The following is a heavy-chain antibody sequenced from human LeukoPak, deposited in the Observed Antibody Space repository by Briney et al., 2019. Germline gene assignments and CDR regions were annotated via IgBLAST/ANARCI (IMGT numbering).Heavy chain of an antibody. CDR1: GFTFSSYA. V-gene: IGHV3-23*01. CDR3: AKAPVTTCRGAFCYPFDY. D-gene: IGHD2-15*01. J-gene: IGHJ4*02. CDR2: IGGSGVTT. Sequence: GGSLRLSCAASGFTFSSYAMSWVRQAPGKGLEWVSGIGGSGVTTYYADSVKGRFTISRDSSKNTLFLQMNRLRPEDAAVYYCAKAPVTTCRGAFCYPFDYWGLGTLVTVSS.